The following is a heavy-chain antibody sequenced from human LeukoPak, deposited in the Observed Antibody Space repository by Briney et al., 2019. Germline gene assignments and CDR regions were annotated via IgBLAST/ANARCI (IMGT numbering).Heavy chain of an antibody. Sequence: GGSLRLSCAASGFTFSSYGMHWVRQAPGKGLEWVAFIRYDGSNKYYADSVKGRFTISRDNSKNTLYLQKNSLRAEDSAVYYCARERIWNGYYFFDYWGQGTLVTVSS. V-gene: IGHV3-30*02. CDR1: GFTFSSYG. J-gene: IGHJ4*02. CDR2: IRYDGSNK. CDR3: ARERIWNGYYFFDY. D-gene: IGHD3-3*01.